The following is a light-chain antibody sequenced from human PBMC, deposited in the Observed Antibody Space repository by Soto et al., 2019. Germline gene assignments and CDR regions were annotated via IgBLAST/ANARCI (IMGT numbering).Light chain of an antibody. Sequence: EIQMTQAPSILSASVGDRVTITCRASETLRGWLAWYQQQPGTAPRLLIFKASILNSWVSSRFSGSGYATDFTLTIRNLQPDDCATYYCQQYNGYPITFCGGTKVDIK. CDR2: KAS. CDR3: QQYNGYPIT. J-gene: IGKJ4*01. V-gene: IGKV1-5*03. CDR1: ETLRGW.